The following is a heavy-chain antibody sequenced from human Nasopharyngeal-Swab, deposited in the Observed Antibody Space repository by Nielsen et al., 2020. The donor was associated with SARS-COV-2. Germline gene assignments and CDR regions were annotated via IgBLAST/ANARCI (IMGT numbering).Heavy chain of an antibody. CDR3: ARGRGGWLGVNWFDP. CDR2: INHSGST. D-gene: IGHD3-10*01. V-gene: IGHV4-34*01. Sequence: PGKGLGWIGEINHSGSTNYNPSLKSRVTISVDTSKNQFSLKLSSVTAADTAVYYCARGRGGWLGVNWFDPWGQGTLVTVSS. J-gene: IGHJ5*02.